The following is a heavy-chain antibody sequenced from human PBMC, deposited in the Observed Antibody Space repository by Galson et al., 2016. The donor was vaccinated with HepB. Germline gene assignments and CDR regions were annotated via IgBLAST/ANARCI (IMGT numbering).Heavy chain of an antibody. D-gene: IGHD1-1*01. V-gene: IGHV3-48*01. J-gene: IGHJ6*02. CDR1: GFTFSTYS. CDR3: ARGEIGTLPYYYFGMDV. CDR2: ISSSSSDS. Sequence: SLRLSCAASGFTFSTYSMTWVRQAPGKGLEWISYISSSSSDSFYADSVKGRFTISRDNAKNSLYLKMSSLTGDDTAVYYCARGEIGTLPYYYFGMDVWGQGTTVTVSS.